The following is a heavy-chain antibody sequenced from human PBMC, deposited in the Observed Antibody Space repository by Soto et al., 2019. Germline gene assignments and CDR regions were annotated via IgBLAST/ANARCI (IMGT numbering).Heavy chain of an antibody. Sequence: SVKVSCKVSGGSLNQYAISWVRQTPGQGLEWMGGIIPSFGRTSYAQKFQGRVTITADESTTTVNLEQRGLISEDSALFFCADLSLGYCSSTTCPPDYWGQGTLVTVSS. J-gene: IGHJ4*02. D-gene: IGHD2-15*01. CDR2: IIPSFGRT. CDR3: ADLSLGYCSSTTCPPDY. V-gene: IGHV1-69*13. CDR1: GGSLNQYA.